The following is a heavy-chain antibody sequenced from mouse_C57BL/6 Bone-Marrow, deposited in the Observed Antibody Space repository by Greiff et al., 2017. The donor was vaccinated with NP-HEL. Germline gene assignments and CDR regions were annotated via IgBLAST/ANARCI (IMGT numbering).Heavy chain of an antibody. V-gene: IGHV1-26*01. CDR3: ASKALFITTVRYFDV. CDR1: GYTFTDYY. Sequence: EVQLQQSGPELVKPGASVKISCKASGYTFTDYYMNWVKQSHGKSLEWIGDINPNNGGTSYNQKFKGKATLTVDKSSSTAYMELRSLTSEDSAVYYCASKALFITTVRYFDVWGTGTTVTVSS. CDR2: INPNNGGT. D-gene: IGHD1-1*01. J-gene: IGHJ1*03.